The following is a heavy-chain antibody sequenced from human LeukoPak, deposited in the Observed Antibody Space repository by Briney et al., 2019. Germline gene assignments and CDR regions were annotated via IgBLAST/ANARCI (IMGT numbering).Heavy chain of an antibody. J-gene: IGHJ4*02. V-gene: IGHV3-7*01. Sequence: GGSLRLSCAASGFTFSRYWMSWVRQAPGKGLEWVANTNQDGGDKYHADSVKGRFTISRDNAKNSLYLQMNSPRAEDTAVYYCARDHDGKDYWGQGTLVTVSS. CDR2: TNQDGGDK. CDR1: GFTFSRYW. CDR3: ARDHDGKDY.